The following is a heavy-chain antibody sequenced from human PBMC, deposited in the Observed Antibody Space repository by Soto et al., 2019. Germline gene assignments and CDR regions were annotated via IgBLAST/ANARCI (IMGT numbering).Heavy chain of an antibody. Sequence: LSLTCVVSSYSISSGFFWAWIRQPPGKGLEWVGSIYHTGDTHCNPSLRSQVSMSVDTSKNQFSLRLTSLTAADTAVYFCARDTNSLDLWGRGILVTVSS. CDR2: IYHTGDT. V-gene: IGHV4-38-2*02. J-gene: IGHJ5*02. CDR3: ARDTNSLDL. D-gene: IGHD2-8*01. CDR1: SYSISSGFF.